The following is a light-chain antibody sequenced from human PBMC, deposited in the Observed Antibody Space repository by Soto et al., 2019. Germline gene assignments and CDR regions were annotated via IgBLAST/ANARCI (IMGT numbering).Light chain of an antibody. CDR2: DAY. CDR1: QSVDSY. CDR3: KQRSDWSPT. V-gene: IGKV3-11*01. Sequence: EIVLTQSPATLSLSPGERATLSCRASQSVDSYLAWYQHKPGQAHRLLIYDAYNRATGIPARFSGSGSGTDFTLTISSLEPEDFAVYFCKQRSDWSPTVGQGTRLEIK. J-gene: IGKJ5*01.